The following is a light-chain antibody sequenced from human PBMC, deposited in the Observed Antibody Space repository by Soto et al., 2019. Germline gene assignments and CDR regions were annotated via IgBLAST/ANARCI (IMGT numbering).Light chain of an antibody. CDR3: SSYTSSSTSVV. CDR1: SSDVGTYNY. J-gene: IGLJ2*01. CDR2: DVS. V-gene: IGLV2-14*01. Sequence: QSALTQPASVSGSPGQSITISCTGTSSDVGTYNYVSWYQQHPGKAPKLMIYDVSNRPSGVSDRFSGSKSGNTASLTISGLQADDEADYYCSSYTSSSTSVVFGGGTKLPAL.